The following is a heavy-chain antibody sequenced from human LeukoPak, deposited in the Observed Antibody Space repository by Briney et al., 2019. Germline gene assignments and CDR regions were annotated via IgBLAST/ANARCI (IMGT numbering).Heavy chain of an antibody. CDR3: ATRAYGSGSYWVLIDY. Sequence: GGSLRLSCAASGFTFSSYSMNWVRQAPGKGLEWGSSISSSSSYIYYADSVKGRFTISRDNAKNSLYLQMNSLGAEDTAVYYCATRAYGSGSYWVLIDYWGQGTLVTVSS. CDR2: ISSSSSYI. D-gene: IGHD3-10*01. J-gene: IGHJ4*02. CDR1: GFTFSSYS. V-gene: IGHV3-21*04.